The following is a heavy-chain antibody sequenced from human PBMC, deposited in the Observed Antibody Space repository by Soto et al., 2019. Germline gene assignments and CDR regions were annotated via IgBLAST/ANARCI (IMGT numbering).Heavy chain of an antibody. D-gene: IGHD3-22*01. J-gene: IGHJ4*02. Sequence: QVQLQESGPGLVKPSETLSLTCTVSGGSISSYYWSWIRQPPGKGLEWIGYIYYSGSTNYNPSLKSRVTISVDTSKNQFSLKLSSVTAADTAVYYCASTPEYDSSGYYYYWGQGTLVTVSS. V-gene: IGHV4-59*01. CDR3: ASTPEYDSSGYYYY. CDR1: GGSISSYY. CDR2: IYYSGST.